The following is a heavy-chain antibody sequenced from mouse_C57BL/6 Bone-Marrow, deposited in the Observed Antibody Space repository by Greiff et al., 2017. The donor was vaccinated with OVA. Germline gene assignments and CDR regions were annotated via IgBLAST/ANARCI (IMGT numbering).Heavy chain of an antibody. Sequence: DVKLQESGAELVRPGASVKLSCTASGFNIKDDYMHWVKQRPEQGLEWIGWIDPENGDTEYASKFQGKATITADTSSNTAYLQLSSLTSEDTAVYYCTLTAQDEDYWGQGTTLTVSS. CDR1: GFNIKDDY. CDR3: TLTAQDEDY. D-gene: IGHD3-2*02. J-gene: IGHJ2*01. CDR2: IDPENGDT. V-gene: IGHV14-4*01.